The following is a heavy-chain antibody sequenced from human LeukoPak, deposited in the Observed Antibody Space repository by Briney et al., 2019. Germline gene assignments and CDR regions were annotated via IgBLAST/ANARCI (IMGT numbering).Heavy chain of an antibody. CDR2: INHSGST. Sequence: SETLSLTCAVYGGSFSGYYCTWIRQPPGKGLEWIGEINHSGSTNYNPSLKSRVTISVDTSKNQFSLKLSSVTAADTAVYYCARVDGYSGSYYAQYYFDYWGQGTLVTVSS. D-gene: IGHD1-26*01. CDR1: GGSFSGYY. V-gene: IGHV4-34*01. CDR3: ARVDGYSGSYYAQYYFDY. J-gene: IGHJ4*02.